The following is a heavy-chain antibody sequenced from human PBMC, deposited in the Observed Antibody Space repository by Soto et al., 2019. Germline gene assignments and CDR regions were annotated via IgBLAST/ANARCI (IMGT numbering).Heavy chain of an antibody. CDR1: GFTFSSYA. V-gene: IGHV3-30-3*01. J-gene: IGHJ4*02. CDR2: ISYDGSNK. Sequence: GGSLRLSCAASGFTFSSYAMHWVRQAPGKGLEWVAVISYDGSNKYYADSVKGRFTISRDNSKNTLYLQMNGLRAEDTAVYYCARDLDRVYYYDSSGSLGWGQGTLVTVSS. D-gene: IGHD3-22*01. CDR3: ARDLDRVYYYDSSGSLG.